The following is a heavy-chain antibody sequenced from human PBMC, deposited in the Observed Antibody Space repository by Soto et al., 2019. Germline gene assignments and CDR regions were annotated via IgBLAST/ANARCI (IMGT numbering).Heavy chain of an antibody. CDR1: GFTFRSYG. J-gene: IGHJ3*02. V-gene: IGHV3-33*01. Sequence: GGSLRLSCAASGFTFRSYGMHWVRQAPGKGLEWVAVIWYDGSNKHYVDTVKGRFTISRDNSKNTLYLQMNSLRAEDTAVYYCARSGYYDRDAFDIWGPGTMVTVS. D-gene: IGHD3-22*01. CDR2: IWYDGSNK. CDR3: ARSGYYDRDAFDI.